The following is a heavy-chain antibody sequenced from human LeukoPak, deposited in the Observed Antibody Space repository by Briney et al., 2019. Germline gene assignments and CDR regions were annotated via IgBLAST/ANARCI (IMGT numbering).Heavy chain of an antibody. CDR3: EREDHSNYVY. CDR1: GFTFSTYG. J-gene: IGHJ4*02. Sequence: VGSLRLSCAASGFTFSTYGMSWVRQAPGKGLKGWANIKQAGSEEYSVDTVKGRFTISKDNAKNSLYLQMNSLRAEDTAVYYCEREDHSNYVYWGQGTLVTVSS. D-gene: IGHD4-11*01. V-gene: IGHV3-7*01. CDR2: IKQAGSEE.